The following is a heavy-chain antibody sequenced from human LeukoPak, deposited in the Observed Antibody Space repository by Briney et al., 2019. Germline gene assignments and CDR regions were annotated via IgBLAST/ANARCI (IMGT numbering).Heavy chain of an antibody. CDR1: GGTSSSYA. Sequence: SVKVSCKASGGTSSSYAISWVRQAPGQGLEWMGGIIPIFGTANYAQKFQGRVTITTDESTSTAYMELSSLRSEDTAVYYCARAPEPDYYDSSGYYYWGQGTLVTVSS. J-gene: IGHJ4*02. V-gene: IGHV1-69*05. CDR3: ARAPEPDYYDSSGYYY. CDR2: IIPIFGTA. D-gene: IGHD3-22*01.